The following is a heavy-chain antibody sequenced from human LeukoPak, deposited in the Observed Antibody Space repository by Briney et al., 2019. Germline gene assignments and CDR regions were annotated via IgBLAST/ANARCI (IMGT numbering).Heavy chain of an antibody. CDR1: GGTFSSYA. Sequence: GASVKVSCKASGGTFSSYAISWVRQAPGQGLEWMGWISAYNGNTNYAQKLQGRVTMTTDTSTSTAYMELRSLRSDDTAVYYCARDQYDFWSGYYSFFEGDFDYWGQGTLVTVSS. J-gene: IGHJ4*02. V-gene: IGHV1-18*01. D-gene: IGHD3-3*01. CDR2: ISAYNGNT. CDR3: ARDQYDFWSGYYSFFEGDFDY.